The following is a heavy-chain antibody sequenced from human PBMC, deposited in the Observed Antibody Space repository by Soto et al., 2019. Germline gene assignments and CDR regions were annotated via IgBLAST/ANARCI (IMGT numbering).Heavy chain of an antibody. CDR3: ARDKSRGRFGGWYYFDY. D-gene: IGHD3-16*01. J-gene: IGHJ4*02. CDR1: GFTFSSYS. Sequence: GGSLRLSCAASGFTFSSYSMNWVRQAPGKGLEWVSYISSSSSTIYYADSVKGRFTISRDNAKNSLYLQMNSLRAEDTAVYYCARDKSRGRFGGWYYFDYWGQGTLVTVSS. V-gene: IGHV3-48*01. CDR2: ISSSSSTI.